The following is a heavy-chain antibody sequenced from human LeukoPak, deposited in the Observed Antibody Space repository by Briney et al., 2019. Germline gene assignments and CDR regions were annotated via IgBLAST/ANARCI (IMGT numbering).Heavy chain of an antibody. CDR2: ISWNSGSI. V-gene: IGHV3-9*01. CDR3: AKDMGGTFDY. J-gene: IGHJ4*02. Sequence: PGGSLRLSCAASGFTFSSYAMSWVRQAPGKGLEWVSGISWNSGSIGYADSVKGRFTISRDNAKNSLYLQMNSLRAEDTALYYCAKDMGGTFDYWGQGTLVTVSS. CDR1: GFTFSSYA. D-gene: IGHD3-16*01.